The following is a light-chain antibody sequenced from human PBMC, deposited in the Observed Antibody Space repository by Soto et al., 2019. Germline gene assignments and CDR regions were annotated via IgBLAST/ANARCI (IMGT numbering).Light chain of an antibody. CDR3: QQYNNWHSWT. V-gene: IGKV3-15*01. Sequence: EIGMTQSPVTLSVSPGERATLSCRASQSVSSNLAWYQQKPGQAPRLLIYGASTRATGIPARFSGSGSGTEFTLTISSLQSEDFAVYYCQQYNNWHSWTFGQGTKVDIK. J-gene: IGKJ1*01. CDR2: GAS. CDR1: QSVSSN.